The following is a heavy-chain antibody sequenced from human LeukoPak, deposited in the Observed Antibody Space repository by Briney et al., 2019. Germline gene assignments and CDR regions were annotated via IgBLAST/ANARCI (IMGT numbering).Heavy chain of an antibody. J-gene: IGHJ4*02. CDR1: GFTFSSYS. D-gene: IGHD3-22*01. V-gene: IGHV3-21*04. CDR3: ARDRVRYYDSSGSFDY. CDR2: ISSSSSTI. Sequence: GGSLRLSCAASGFTFSSYSMNWVRQAPGKGLEWVSSISSSSSTIYYADSVKGRFTIPRDNAKNSLYLQMNSLRAEDTAVYYCARDRVRYYDSSGSFDYWGQGTLVTVSS.